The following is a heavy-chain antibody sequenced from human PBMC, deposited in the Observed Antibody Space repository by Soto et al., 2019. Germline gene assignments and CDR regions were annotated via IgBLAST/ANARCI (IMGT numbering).Heavy chain of an antibody. D-gene: IGHD2-15*01. Sequence: SETLSLTCTVSGGSITGYYWSWIRQPPGKGLEWIGYFYHSGGTNYNPSLKDRVTISVDRSKNQFSLKLSSVTAADTAVYYCARGQVVAAQHWGQGTLVTVSS. CDR2: FYHSGGT. J-gene: IGHJ4*02. CDR1: GGSITGYY. V-gene: IGHV4-59*12. CDR3: ARGQVVAAQH.